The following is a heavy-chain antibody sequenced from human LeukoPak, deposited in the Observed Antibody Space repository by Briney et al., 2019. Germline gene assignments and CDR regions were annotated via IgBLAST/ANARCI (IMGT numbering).Heavy chain of an antibody. Sequence: SETLSLTCTVSGGSIRSYYWSWIRQPPGKGLEWIGYIYYSGSTNYNPSLKSRVSISVDTSKNQFSLKLSSVTAADTAVYYCARYYDSSGYWSTPHFDYWGQGTLVTVSS. CDR3: ARYYDSSGYWSTPHFDY. CDR1: GGSIRSYY. CDR2: IYYSGST. V-gene: IGHV4-59*01. J-gene: IGHJ4*02. D-gene: IGHD3-22*01.